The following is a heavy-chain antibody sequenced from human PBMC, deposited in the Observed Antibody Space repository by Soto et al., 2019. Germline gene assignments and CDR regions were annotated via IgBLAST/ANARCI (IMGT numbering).Heavy chain of an antibody. J-gene: IGHJ6*02. CDR2: ISSSGSTI. Sequence: EVQLVESGGGLVKPGGSLRLSCAASGFTFSSYEMNWVRQAPGKGLEWVSYISSSGSTIYYADSVKGRFTISRDNAKNSLYLQMNSLRAEDTAVYYCARDLRTDYYYYYGMDVWGQGTTVTVSS. CDR1: GFTFSSYE. CDR3: ARDLRTDYYYYYGMDV. V-gene: IGHV3-48*03.